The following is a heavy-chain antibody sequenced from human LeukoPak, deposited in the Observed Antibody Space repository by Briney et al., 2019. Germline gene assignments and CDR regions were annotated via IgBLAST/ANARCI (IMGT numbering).Heavy chain of an antibody. D-gene: IGHD2-15*01. CDR2: ISAYNCNT. J-gene: IGHJ5*02. Sequence: ASVKVSCKAFGYTFLTYGISWVRQAPGHGLEWMVWISAYNCNTNYAQKLQGRVTMTTDTSTSTAYMELRSLRSDDTALYYCARSGTGYCSGGSCYQNWFDPWGQGTLVTVSS. CDR1: GYTFLTYG. CDR3: ARSGTGYCSGGSCYQNWFDP. V-gene: IGHV1-18*01.